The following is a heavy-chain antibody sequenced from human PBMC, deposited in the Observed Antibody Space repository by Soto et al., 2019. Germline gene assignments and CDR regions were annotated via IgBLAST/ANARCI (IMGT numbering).Heavy chain of an antibody. D-gene: IGHD1-26*01. J-gene: IGHJ5*02. V-gene: IGHV5-51*01. Sequence: PGESLKLYCKGSGYTFTRHWIGWVRQMPGKGLEWLGIIYPDYSYTRYDPFFQGQVTISADKSISTAYLQWSSLKASDTAIYYCVRVGLVGSNSLRNAWFDPWGQGTLVTVSS. CDR2: IYPDYSYT. CDR1: GYTFTRHW. CDR3: VRVGLVGSNSLRNAWFDP.